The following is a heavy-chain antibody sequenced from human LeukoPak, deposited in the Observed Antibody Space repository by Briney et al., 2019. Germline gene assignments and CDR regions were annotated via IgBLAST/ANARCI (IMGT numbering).Heavy chain of an antibody. CDR2: INPNSGGT. J-gene: IGHJ3*02. CDR1: GYTFTGYY. Sequence: GASVKVSCKASGYTFTGYYMHWVRQAPGQGLEWMGWINPNSGGTNYAQKFQGRVTMTRDTSISTAYMELSRLRSDDTAVYYCARGGGTIFGVDGEFDIWSQGTMVTVSS. D-gene: IGHD3-3*01. V-gene: IGHV1-2*02. CDR3: ARGGGTIFGVDGEFDI.